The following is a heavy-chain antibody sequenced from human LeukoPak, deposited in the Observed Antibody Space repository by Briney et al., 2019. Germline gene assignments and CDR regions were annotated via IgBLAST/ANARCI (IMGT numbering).Heavy chain of an antibody. Sequence: SVKVSCKASGGTFSSYAISWVRQAPGQGLEWMGGIIPIFGTANYAQKFQGRVTMTEDTSTDTAYMELSSLRSEDTAVYYCATVGDYYDSSGYYHPRNWFDPWGQGTLVTVSS. CDR1: GGTFSSYA. V-gene: IGHV1-69*06. D-gene: IGHD3-22*01. CDR3: ATVGDYYDSSGYYHPRNWFDP. CDR2: IIPIFGTA. J-gene: IGHJ5*02.